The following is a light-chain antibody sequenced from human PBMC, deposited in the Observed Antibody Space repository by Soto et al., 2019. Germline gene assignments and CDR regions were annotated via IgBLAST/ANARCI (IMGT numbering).Light chain of an antibody. CDR2: GDS. CDR3: QSNDNGLSGSDV. V-gene: IGLV1-40*01. J-gene: IGLJ1*01. CDR1: SSNIGAGYD. Sequence: QSLLTQPXSVSGAPGQRVTISCTGSSSNIGAGYDVNWYQQLPETAPKLLIFGDSNRPSGVPDRFSGSKSGTSAFLVITGLQADDEADYYCQSNDNGLSGSDVFGTGTKVTVL.